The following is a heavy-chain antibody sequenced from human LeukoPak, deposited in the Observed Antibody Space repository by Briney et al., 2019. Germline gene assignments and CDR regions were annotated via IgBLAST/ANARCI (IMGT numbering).Heavy chain of an antibody. CDR1: GFTFSSYW. J-gene: IGHJ5*02. V-gene: IGHV3-74*01. D-gene: IGHD6-6*01. Sequence: GGSLRLSCAASGFTFSSYWMHWVRQAPGKGLVWVSRINSDGSSTSYADSVKGRFTISRDNTKNTLYLQMNSLRAEDTAVYYCARDQGQLGGWFDPWGQGTLVTVSS. CDR3: ARDQGQLGGWFDP. CDR2: INSDGSST.